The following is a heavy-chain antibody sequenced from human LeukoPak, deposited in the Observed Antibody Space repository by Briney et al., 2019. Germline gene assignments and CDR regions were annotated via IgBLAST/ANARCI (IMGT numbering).Heavy chain of an antibody. CDR3: ARLCAGSWATTEHFPH. V-gene: IGHV5-51*01. CDR2: IYPGDSHT. CDR1: GYHFSLYF. D-gene: IGHD1-1*01. J-gene: IGHJ1*01. Sequence: GESLRISCEASGYHFSLYFIAWVRQVPGKGLEWMGVIYPGDSHTIYSPSFQGQFTISADKSINTAYLQWSSLKTSDTAMYYCARLCAGSWATTEHFPHWGRGTLVTVSS.